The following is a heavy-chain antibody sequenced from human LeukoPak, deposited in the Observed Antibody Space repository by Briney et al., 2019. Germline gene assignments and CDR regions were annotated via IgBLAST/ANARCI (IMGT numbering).Heavy chain of an antibody. CDR1: GFTVSSNY. CDR2: ISGSGNDI. CDR3: GTHAGRTGSDD. J-gene: IGHJ4*02. V-gene: IGHV3-11*01. D-gene: IGHD3/OR15-3a*01. Sequence: GGSLRLSCAASGFTVSSNYTSWIRQAPGKGLEWVSYISGSGNDISYADSVKGRFTISRDNAKGSLYLQMNSLRAADTAVYYCGTHAGRTGSDDWGQGTLVTVSS.